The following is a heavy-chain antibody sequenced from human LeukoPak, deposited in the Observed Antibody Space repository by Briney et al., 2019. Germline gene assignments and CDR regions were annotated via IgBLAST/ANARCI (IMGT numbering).Heavy chain of an antibody. CDR2: IWYDASNK. J-gene: IGHJ4*02. D-gene: IGHD5-12*01. CDR1: GISFRSYG. V-gene: IGHV3-33*01. CDR3: ARGGGYVPYYFDY. Sequence: PGRSLRLSCAASGISFRSYGMHWVRQAPGKGLEWVTFIWYDASNKYYADSVKGRFTISRDNSKNTLYLQMNSLRAEDTAVYYCARGGGYVPYYFDYWGQGALVTVSS.